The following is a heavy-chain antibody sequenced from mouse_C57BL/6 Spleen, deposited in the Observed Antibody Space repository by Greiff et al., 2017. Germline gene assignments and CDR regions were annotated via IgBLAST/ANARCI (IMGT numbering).Heavy chain of an antibody. Sequence: VKLMESGEGLVKPGGSLKLSCAASGFTFSSYAMSWVRQTPEKRLEWVAYISSGGDYIYYADTVKGRFTISRDNARNTLYLQMSSLKSEDTAMYYCTRGGDYGSSYWYFDVWGTGTTVTVSS. CDR1: GFTFSSYA. CDR2: ISSGGDYI. J-gene: IGHJ1*03. CDR3: TRGGDYGSSYWYFDV. V-gene: IGHV5-9-1*02. D-gene: IGHD1-1*01.